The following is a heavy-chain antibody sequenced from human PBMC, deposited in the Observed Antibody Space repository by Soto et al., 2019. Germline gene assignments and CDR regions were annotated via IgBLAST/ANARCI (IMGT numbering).Heavy chain of an antibody. CDR1: GYTLTELS. J-gene: IGHJ3*02. CDR2: FDPEDGET. V-gene: IGHV1-24*01. Sequence: QVQLVQSGAEVKKPGASVKVSCKVSGYTLTELSMHWVRQAPGKGLEWMGGFDPEDGETIYAQKFQGRVTMTEDTPTDTAYMELSSLRSEDTAVYYCATPWGYCSSTSCSNAFDIWGQGTMVTVSS. D-gene: IGHD2-2*01. CDR3: ATPWGYCSSTSCSNAFDI.